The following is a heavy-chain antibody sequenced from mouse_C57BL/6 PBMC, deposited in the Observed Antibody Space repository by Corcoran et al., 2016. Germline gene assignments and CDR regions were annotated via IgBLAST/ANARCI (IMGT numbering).Heavy chain of an antibody. D-gene: IGHD1-1*01. CDR3: ARHLIVHSYFDV. J-gene: IGHJ1*03. CDR2: ISYDGSN. CDR1: GYVITSGYY. Sequence: DVQLHESGPGLGKPSQSLSLTCSVTGYVITSGYYWNWIRQLPGNKLEWMGYISYDGSNNYNPSLKNRISITRDTSKNQFCLKLNSVTTEDTATYYCARHLIVHSYFDVWGTGTTVTVSS. V-gene: IGHV3-6*01.